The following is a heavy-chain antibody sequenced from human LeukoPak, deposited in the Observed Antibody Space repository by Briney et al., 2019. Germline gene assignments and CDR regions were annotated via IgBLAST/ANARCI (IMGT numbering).Heavy chain of an antibody. CDR2: INNSGGRT. J-gene: IGHJ5*02. D-gene: IGHD3-10*01. V-gene: IGHV3-23*01. Sequence: GGSLRLSCAASGFTFSDYATSWVRQAPGKGLEWVSDINNSGGRTDYADSVKGRFTISRDNSKNTLYLQMNSLRGEDTAVYYCAKGRGSGSYFGIDPWGQGTLVTVSS. CDR1: GFTFSDYA. CDR3: AKGRGSGSYFGIDP.